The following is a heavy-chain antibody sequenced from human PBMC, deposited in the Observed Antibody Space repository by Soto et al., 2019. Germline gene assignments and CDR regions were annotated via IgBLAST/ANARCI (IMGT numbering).Heavy chain of an antibody. Sequence: QVQLVESGGGLVKPGGSLRLSCAASGFTFSDYYMSWIRQAPGKGLEWVSYISSSGSTIYYADSVKGRFTISRDNAKNSLYLYMNSLRAEDTVVYYCARDADRGVITMLLDPWGQGTLVTVSS. J-gene: IGHJ5*02. CDR3: ARDADRGVITMLLDP. CDR1: GFTFSDYY. D-gene: IGHD3-10*01. V-gene: IGHV3-11*01. CDR2: ISSSGSTI.